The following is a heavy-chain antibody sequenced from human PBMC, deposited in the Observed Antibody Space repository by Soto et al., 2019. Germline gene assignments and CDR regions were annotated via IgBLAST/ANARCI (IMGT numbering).Heavy chain of an antibody. Sequence: GASVKVSCKASGYTFTSYAMHWVRQAPGQRLEWMGWINAGNGNTKYSQKFQGRVTITRDTSASTAYMELSSLRSEDTAVYYCALGGVPRYYDSSGYIDHWGQGTLVTVSS. D-gene: IGHD3-22*01. V-gene: IGHV1-3*01. J-gene: IGHJ4*02. CDR3: ALGGVPRYYDSSGYIDH. CDR1: GYTFTSYA. CDR2: INAGNGNT.